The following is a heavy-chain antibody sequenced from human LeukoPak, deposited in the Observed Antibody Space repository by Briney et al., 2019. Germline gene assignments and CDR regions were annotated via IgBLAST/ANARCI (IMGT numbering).Heavy chain of an antibody. D-gene: IGHD6-19*01. V-gene: IGHV1-46*01. CDR3: ARGRPGSGWSFDY. CDR1: GYTFTTYY. Sequence: ASVKVSCKASGYTFTTYYMHWVRQAPGQGLEWMGIINPSGGTTNYAQKFQGRVTMTRDTSTTTLYMELSSLRPEDTAVYYCARGRPGSGWSFDYWDQGTLVTVSS. J-gene: IGHJ4*02. CDR2: INPSGGTT.